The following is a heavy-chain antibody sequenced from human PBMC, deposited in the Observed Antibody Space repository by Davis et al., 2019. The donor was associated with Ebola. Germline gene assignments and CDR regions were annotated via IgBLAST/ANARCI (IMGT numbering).Heavy chain of an antibody. CDR2: INSDGSST. CDR3: AREGYCSSTSCFYNWFDP. D-gene: IGHD2-2*01. CDR1: GFTFSSNW. V-gene: IGHV3-74*01. Sequence: HTGGSLRLSCAASGFTFSSNWMHWVRQAPGKGLVWVSRINSDGSSTNYADSVKGRFTMSRDNAKNTLYLQMNSLRAEDTAVYYCAREGYCSSTSCFYNWFDPWGQGTLVTVSS. J-gene: IGHJ5*02.